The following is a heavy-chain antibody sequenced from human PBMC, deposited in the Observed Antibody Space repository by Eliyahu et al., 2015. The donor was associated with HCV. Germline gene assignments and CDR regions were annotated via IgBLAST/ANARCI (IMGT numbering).Heavy chain of an antibody. CDR3: ARDLSDTFNSQDY. CDR1: TFRNHA. Sequence: TFRNHAMHWVRQAPGKGLEWVAIIWFDGSNRFYADSVKGRFTISRDNSKSTLYLQLNGLRAEDTALYYCARDLSDTFNSQDYWGQGTLVTVSS. J-gene: IGHJ4*02. CDR2: IWFDGSNR. V-gene: IGHV3-33*01. D-gene: IGHD2/OR15-2a*01.